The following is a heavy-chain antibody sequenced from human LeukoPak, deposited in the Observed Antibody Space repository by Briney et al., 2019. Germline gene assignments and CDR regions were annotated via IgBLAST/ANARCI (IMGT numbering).Heavy chain of an antibody. D-gene: IGHD3-22*01. CDR2: IRQDGSEK. CDR1: GFTFSSYW. CDR3: ARPLTSYYDSSGYYSWGGFDY. J-gene: IGHJ4*02. Sequence: PGGSLRLSCAASGFTFSSYWMSWVRQAPGKGLEWVANIRQDGSEKYYVDSVRGRFTISRDNAKTSLYLQMNSLRAEDTAVYYCARPLTSYYDSSGYYSWGGFDYWGQGTLVTVSS. V-gene: IGHV3-7*05.